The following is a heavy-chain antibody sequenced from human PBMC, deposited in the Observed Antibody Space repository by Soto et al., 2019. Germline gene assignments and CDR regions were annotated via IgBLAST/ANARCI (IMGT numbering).Heavy chain of an antibody. CDR3: ARVRPRHYDSDY. CDR2: ISAYNGNT. D-gene: IGHD3-22*01. V-gene: IGHV1-18*04. CDR1: GYTFTSYG. J-gene: IGHJ4*02. Sequence: ASVKVSCKASGYTFTSYGISWVRQAPGQGLEWMGWISAYNGNTNYAQKLQGRVTMTADTSTSTAYMELRSLRSEDTAVYYCARVRPRHYDSDYWGQGTLVTVSS.